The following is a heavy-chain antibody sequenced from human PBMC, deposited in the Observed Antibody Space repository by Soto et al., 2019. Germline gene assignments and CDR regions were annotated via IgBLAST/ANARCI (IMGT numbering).Heavy chain of an antibody. D-gene: IGHD1-26*01. CDR3: ARGDRGAFDL. CDR1: GFTFSSYA. V-gene: IGHV3-23*01. Sequence: LRLSCAASGFTFSSYAMSWVRQAPGKGLEWVSRINGSGGSTYYADSVKGRFIISRDNAKNTVDLQMNSVRAEDTAVYYCARGDRGAFDLWGQGTVVTVSS. J-gene: IGHJ3*01. CDR2: INGSGGST.